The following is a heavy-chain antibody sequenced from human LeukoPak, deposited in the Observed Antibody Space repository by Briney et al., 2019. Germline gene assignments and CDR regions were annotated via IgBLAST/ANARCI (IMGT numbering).Heavy chain of an antibody. D-gene: IGHD1-26*01. CDR2: TYYGSKWYN. CDR3: GREGTVAASSFYF. CDR1: GDIVPKKIPA. V-gene: IGHV6-1*01. J-gene: IGHJ4*02. Sequence: SQTLSLTCAIPGDIVPKKIPAGKGIRPSPARALEWLGSTYYGSKWYNHSVVFVKTIITINPDTSKNQFSLPLNSVTTEDTAVYYCGREGTVAASSFYFWGRGTLVIVS.